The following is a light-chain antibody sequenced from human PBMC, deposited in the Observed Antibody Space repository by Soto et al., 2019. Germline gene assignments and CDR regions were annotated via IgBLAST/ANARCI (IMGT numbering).Light chain of an antibody. CDR2: EVS. V-gene: IGLV2-14*01. J-gene: IGLJ3*02. CDR3: SSYTSTNTWV. CDR1: SSDVGGYNY. Sequence: QSALTQPASVXXXXGQSITISCTGTSSDVGGYNYVSWYQQHPGKAPKFLIYEVSNRPSGVSNRFSGSKSGNTASLTISGLQAEDEADYYCSSYTSTNTWVFGGGTQLTVL.